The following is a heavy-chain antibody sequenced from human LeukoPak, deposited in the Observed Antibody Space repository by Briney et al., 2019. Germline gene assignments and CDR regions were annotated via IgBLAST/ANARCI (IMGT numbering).Heavy chain of an antibody. Sequence: QSGRSLRLSCAASGFTFSSYGMHWVRQAPGKGLEWVAFIRYDGSNKYYADSVKGRFTISRDNSKNTLYLQMNSLRAGDTAVYYCAKGGDVLGFLEWFNFDYWGQGTLVTVSS. CDR2: IRYDGSNK. V-gene: IGHV3-30*02. CDR3: AKGGDVLGFLEWFNFDY. CDR1: GFTFSSYG. D-gene: IGHD3-3*02. J-gene: IGHJ4*02.